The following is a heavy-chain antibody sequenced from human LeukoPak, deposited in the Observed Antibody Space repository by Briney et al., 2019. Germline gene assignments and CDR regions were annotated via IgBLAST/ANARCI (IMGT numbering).Heavy chain of an antibody. CDR3: ARRTEIASIAARHTLFDY. CDR2: IIPIFGTA. Sequence: RGASVKVSCKASGGTFSSYAISWVRQAPGQGLEWMGGIIPIFGTANYAQKFQGRVTITADESTSTAYMELSSLRSEDTAVYYCARRTEIASIAARHTLFDYWGQGTLVTVSS. J-gene: IGHJ4*02. V-gene: IGHV1-69*13. CDR1: GGTFSSYA. D-gene: IGHD6-6*01.